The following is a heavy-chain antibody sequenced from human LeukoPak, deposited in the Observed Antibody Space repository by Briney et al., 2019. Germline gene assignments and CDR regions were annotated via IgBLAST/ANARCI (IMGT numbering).Heavy chain of an antibody. CDR3: ARDTVDY. D-gene: IGHD4-17*01. J-gene: IGHJ4*02. Sequence: ASVKVSCTASGYTFPDYYMHWVRQAPGQGLEWMGWINPNSGGTNYAKKFQGRVTMTRETSISTASMELTRLTSNDTAVYYCARDTVDYWGQGTLVTVSS. V-gene: IGHV1-2*02. CDR2: INPNSGGT. CDR1: GYTFPDYY.